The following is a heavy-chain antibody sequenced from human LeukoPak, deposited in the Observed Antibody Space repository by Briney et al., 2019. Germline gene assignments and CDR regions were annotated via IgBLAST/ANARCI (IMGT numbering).Heavy chain of an antibody. J-gene: IGHJ6*03. CDR2: INHSGGT. CDR3: AGNIYYYYMDV. D-gene: IGHD1-1*01. Sequence: SETLSLTCAVYGGSFSDYSWSWIRQPPGKGLEWIGEINHSGGTNHNPSLMSRVIMSVDTSKNQFSLKVSSVTAADTAVYYCAGNIYYYYMDVWGKGTTVTVSS. CDR1: GGSFSDYS. V-gene: IGHV4-34*01.